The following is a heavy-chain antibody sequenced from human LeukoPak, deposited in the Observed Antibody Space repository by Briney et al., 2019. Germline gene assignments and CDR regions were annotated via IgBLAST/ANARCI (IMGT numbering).Heavy chain of an antibody. Sequence: GGSLRLSCAASGFTFSSYGMHWVRQAPGKGLEWVAFIRYDGSNKYYADSVKGRFTISRDNSKSTLYLQMNSLRAEDTAVYYCAKDKAGTRYYFDYWGQGTLVTVSS. CDR3: AKDKAGTRYYFDY. J-gene: IGHJ4*02. CDR1: GFTFSSYG. CDR2: IRYDGSNK. V-gene: IGHV3-30*02. D-gene: IGHD6-13*01.